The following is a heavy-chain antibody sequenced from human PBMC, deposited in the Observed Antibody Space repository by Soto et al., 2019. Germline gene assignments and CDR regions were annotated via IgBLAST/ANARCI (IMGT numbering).Heavy chain of an antibody. CDR3: AKGTYVSPWLFDF. D-gene: IGHD3-9*01. Sequence: PGGSLRLSCAASGFTFSDYAINWVRQTPGKGLGWVSGIRVSGGSTYYSDSVKGRFTISRDNSKNTLYLQMNSLRAEDTAVYYCAKGTYVSPWLFDFCGQGTLVTVSS. CDR2: IRVSGGST. CDR1: GFTFSDYA. V-gene: IGHV3-23*01. J-gene: IGHJ4*02.